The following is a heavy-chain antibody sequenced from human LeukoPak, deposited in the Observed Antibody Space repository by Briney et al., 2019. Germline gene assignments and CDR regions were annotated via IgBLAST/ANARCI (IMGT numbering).Heavy chain of an antibody. V-gene: IGHV4-4*07. D-gene: IGHD3-22*01. Sequence: PSETLSLTCTASGGSISSYYWSWIRQPAGKGLEWIGRIYTSGSTNYNPSLKSRVTMSVDTSKNQFSLKLSSVTAADTAVYYCARDAYYYDSSGYYLRNAFDIWGQGTMVTVSS. CDR1: GGSISSYY. CDR3: ARDAYYYDSSGYYLRNAFDI. CDR2: IYTSGST. J-gene: IGHJ3*02.